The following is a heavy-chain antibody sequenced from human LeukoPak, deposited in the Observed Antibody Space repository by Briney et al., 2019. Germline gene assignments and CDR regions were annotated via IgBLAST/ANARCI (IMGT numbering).Heavy chain of an antibody. CDR1: GGSFSGYY. D-gene: IGHD2-15*01. CDR2: INHSGST. J-gene: IGHJ3*02. V-gene: IGHV4-34*01. CDR3: ARVTELGYCSGGSCYAAAFDI. Sequence: SETLSLTCAVYGGSFSGYYWSWIRQPPGKGLEWIGGINHSGSTNYNPSLKSRVTISVDTSKNQFSLKLSSVTAADTAVYYCARVTELGYCSGGSCYAAAFDIWGQGTMVTVSS.